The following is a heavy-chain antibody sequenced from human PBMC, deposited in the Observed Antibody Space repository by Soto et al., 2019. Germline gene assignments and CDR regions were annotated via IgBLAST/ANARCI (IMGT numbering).Heavy chain of an antibody. Sequence: GGSLRLSFVACGFTFSNAWMSWVRQAPGKWLEYIFRIKSKTNGGTTDYAAPVKGRFTISRDDSENTLYLQMNSMKTEETAVYYCTTAEQFKWNRHSSYYYGMDVWGQGTTVPVYS. CDR1: GFTFSNAW. J-gene: IGHJ6*02. D-gene: IGHD1-20*01. CDR2: IKSKTNGGTT. V-gene: IGHV3-15*01. CDR3: TTAEQFKWNRHSSYYYGMDV.